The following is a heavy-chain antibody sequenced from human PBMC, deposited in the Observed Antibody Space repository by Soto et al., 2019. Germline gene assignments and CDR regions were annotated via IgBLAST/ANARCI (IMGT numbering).Heavy chain of an antibody. CDR2: IYYSGST. V-gene: IGHV4-31*02. J-gene: IGHJ5*02. CDR1: GDSIGSLGYY. Sequence: SETLSLTCTVSGDSIGSLGYYWGWIRQPPGKGLEWIGYIYYSGSTYYNPSLKSRVTISVDTSKNQFSLKLSSVTAADTAVYYCARGDIVLVPAALGGFDPWGPGTLVTVSS. D-gene: IGHD2-2*01. CDR3: ARGDIVLVPAALGGFDP.